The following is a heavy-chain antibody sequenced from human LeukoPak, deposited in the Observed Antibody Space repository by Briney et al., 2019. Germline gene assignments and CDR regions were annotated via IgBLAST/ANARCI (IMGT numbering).Heavy chain of an antibody. Sequence: ASVKVSCKASGYTFTGYYMHWVRQAPGQGLEWMGWINPNSGGTNYAQKFQGRATMTRDTSISTAYMELSRLRSDDTAVYYCARGRAYYDSSGKNWFDPWGQGTLVTVSS. J-gene: IGHJ5*02. V-gene: IGHV1-2*02. D-gene: IGHD3-22*01. CDR1: GYTFTGYY. CDR2: INPNSGGT. CDR3: ARGRAYYDSSGKNWFDP.